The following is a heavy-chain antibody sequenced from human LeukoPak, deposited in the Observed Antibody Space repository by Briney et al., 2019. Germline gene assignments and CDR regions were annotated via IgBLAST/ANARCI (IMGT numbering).Heavy chain of an antibody. CDR2: IEKNASDA. D-gene: IGHD1-26*01. V-gene: IGHV3-23*05. J-gene: IGHJ4*02. CDR1: GFTFSDCA. CDR3: AKQEGALIEKWRFDH. Sequence: PGGSLRLSCAASGFTFSDCAIRWVRRAPGKGLEWVSSIEKNASDAYCADSVEGRFTVSRDNSKNTLYLHISSLRVEDTALYYCAKQEGALIEKWRFDHWGLGTLVTVSS.